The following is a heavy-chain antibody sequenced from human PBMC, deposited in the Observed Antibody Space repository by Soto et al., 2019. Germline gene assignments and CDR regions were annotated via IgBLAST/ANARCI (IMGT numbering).Heavy chain of an antibody. D-gene: IGHD4-17*01. V-gene: IGHV2-26*01. Sequence: QVTLKESGPALVKPTETLTLTCTVSGFSLTTGKMGVSWIRQPPGKALEWLAHIFSDNGRSYSTSLQGRLTCSEDTSGSQVVLSMTNVDPVDTATYYCARMNVDSYQFYYAMDVWGQGTTVTVSS. CDR3: ARMNVDSYQFYYAMDV. J-gene: IGHJ6*02. CDR1: GFSLTTGKMG. CDR2: IFSDNGR.